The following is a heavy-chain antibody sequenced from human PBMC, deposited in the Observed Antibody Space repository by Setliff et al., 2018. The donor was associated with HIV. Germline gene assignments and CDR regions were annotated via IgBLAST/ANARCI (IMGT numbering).Heavy chain of an antibody. V-gene: IGHV4-4*02. CDR3: ARVRDPNWNYDMDV. J-gene: IGHJ6*03. Sequence: SETLSLTCAVSGASISSGNWWSWVRQSPGKGLEWIGEINHSGSTSYNPSLKSRVTISVDTSKNQFSLKLNSITAADTAIYFCARVRDPNWNYDMDVWGQGTTVTVSS. D-gene: IGHD1-1*01. CDR2: INHSGST. CDR1: GASISSGNW.